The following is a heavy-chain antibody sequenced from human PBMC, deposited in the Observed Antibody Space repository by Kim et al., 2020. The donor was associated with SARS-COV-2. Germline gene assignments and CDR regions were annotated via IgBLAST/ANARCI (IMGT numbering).Heavy chain of an antibody. CDR1: GGSISPSS. Sequence: SETLSLTCNVSGGSISPSSLNWIRQSPGKGLEWIGDIYVSGSSSYNPSFMRRGTLSMDTTENKFTLSLSYVPAADAAVFYYARRVDPCGRGPLVTVS. CDR3: ARRVDP. J-gene: IGHJ2*01. CDR2: IYVSGSS. V-gene: IGHV4-59*08.